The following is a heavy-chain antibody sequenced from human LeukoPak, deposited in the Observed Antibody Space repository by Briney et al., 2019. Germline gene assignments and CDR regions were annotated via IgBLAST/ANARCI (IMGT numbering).Heavy chain of an antibody. Sequence: PGGSLRLSCAASGFTFSSYAMSWVRQAPGKGLEWVSAISGSGGSTYYADSVKVRFTISRDNSKNTLYLQINSLRSDDTAVYDCAKLILRSNRNGPEDYWGQGTLVTVSS. CDR3: AKLILRSNRNGPEDY. D-gene: IGHD1-14*01. CDR2: ISGSGGST. CDR1: GFTFSSYA. V-gene: IGHV3-23*01. J-gene: IGHJ4*02.